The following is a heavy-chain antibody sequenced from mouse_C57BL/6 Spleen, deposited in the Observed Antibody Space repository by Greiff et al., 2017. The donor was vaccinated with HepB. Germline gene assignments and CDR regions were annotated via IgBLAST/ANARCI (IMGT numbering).Heavy chain of an antibody. V-gene: IGHV1-78*01. Sequence: VKLVESDAELVKPGASVKISCKVSGYTFTDHTIHWMKQRPEQGLEWIGYIYPRDGSTKYNEKFKGKATLTADKSSSTAYMQLNSLTSEDSAVYFCARWAVGYYGGYYAMDYWGQGTSVTVSS. CDR2: IYPRDGST. CDR3: ARWAVGYYGGYYAMDY. CDR1: GYTFTDHT. D-gene: IGHD2-3*01. J-gene: IGHJ4*01.